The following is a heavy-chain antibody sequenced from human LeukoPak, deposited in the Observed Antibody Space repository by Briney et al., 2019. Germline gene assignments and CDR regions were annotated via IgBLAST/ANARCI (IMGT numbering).Heavy chain of an antibody. Sequence: GGSLRLSCAASGFTFSNAWMSWVRQAPGKGLEWVGRIKSKTDGGTTEYAAPVKGRFTISRDDSKNTLYLQMNSLKTEDTAVYYCTTDDGSYPPFNWGQGTLVTVPS. D-gene: IGHD1-26*01. V-gene: IGHV3-15*01. CDR2: IKSKTDGGTT. CDR1: GFTFSNAW. CDR3: TTDDGSYPPFN. J-gene: IGHJ4*02.